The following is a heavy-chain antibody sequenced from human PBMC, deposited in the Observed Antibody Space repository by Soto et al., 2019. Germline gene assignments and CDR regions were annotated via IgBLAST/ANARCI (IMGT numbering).Heavy chain of an antibody. V-gene: IGHV1-2*04. Sequence: GASVKVSCKASGYTFTGYYMHWVRQAPGQGLEWMGWINPNSGGTNYAQKFQGWVTMTRDTSISTAYMELSRLRSDDTAVYYCVRGVVVVPAAMPGPPTETENYYYYYGMDVWGQGTTVTVS. CDR1: GYTFTGYY. J-gene: IGHJ6*02. D-gene: IGHD2-2*01. CDR3: VRGVVVVPAAMPGPPTETENYYYYYGMDV. CDR2: INPNSGGT.